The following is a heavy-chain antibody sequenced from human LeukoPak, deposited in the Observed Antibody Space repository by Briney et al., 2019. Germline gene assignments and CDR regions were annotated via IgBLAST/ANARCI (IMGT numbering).Heavy chain of an antibody. D-gene: IGHD3-3*01. CDR1: GYTFTSYD. V-gene: IGHV1-8*01. CDR2: MNPNSGNT. J-gene: IGHJ4*02. Sequence: GASVKVSCKASGYTFTSYDINWVRQATGQGLEWMGWMNPNSGNTGYAQKFQGRVTMTRNTSISTAYMELRSLRSDDTAVYYCARGGYDFWSGYSHFDYWGQGTLVTVSS. CDR3: ARGGYDFWSGYSHFDY.